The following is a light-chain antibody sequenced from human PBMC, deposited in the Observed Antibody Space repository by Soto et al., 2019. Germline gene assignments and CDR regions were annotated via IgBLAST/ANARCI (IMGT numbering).Light chain of an antibody. CDR1: QSVSDN. J-gene: IGKJ1*01. CDR3: QQYNNWPRT. V-gene: IGKV3-15*01. Sequence: EIVMTQSPATLSVSPGERATLSCRASQSVSDNLAWYQQKPGQAPRPLIYGAAARATGIPARFSGSGSVTEFTLTISSLQSEDFAVYYCQQYNNWPRTFGQGTKVEIK. CDR2: GAA.